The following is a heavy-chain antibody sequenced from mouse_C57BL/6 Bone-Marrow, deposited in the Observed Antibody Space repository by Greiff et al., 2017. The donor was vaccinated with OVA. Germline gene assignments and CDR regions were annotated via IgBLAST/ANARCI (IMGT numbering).Heavy chain of an antibody. Sequence: QVQLQQPGAELVMPGASVKLSCKASGYTFTSYWMHWVKQRPGQGLEWIGEIDPSDSYNNYNQKFKGKSTLTVDKSSSTAYMQLSSLTSEDSAVYYCAREDYYGSTLDYWGQGTTLTVSS. V-gene: IGHV1-69*01. CDR3: AREDYYGSTLDY. CDR2: IDPSDSYN. D-gene: IGHD1-1*01. J-gene: IGHJ2*01. CDR1: GYTFTSYW.